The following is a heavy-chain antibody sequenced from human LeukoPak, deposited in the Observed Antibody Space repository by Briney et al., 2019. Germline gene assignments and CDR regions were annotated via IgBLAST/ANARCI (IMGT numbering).Heavy chain of an antibody. V-gene: IGHV3-21*01. J-gene: IGHJ4*02. D-gene: IGHD3-22*01. Sequence: GGSLRLSCAASGFTFSSYSMNWVRQAPGKGLKWVSSIRSSTSYMYYADSVKGRFTISRDNAKNSLYLEMNSLRAEDTAVYYCARDSLTMIVGRQKRGLDYWGQGTLVTVSS. CDR3: ARDSLTMIVGRQKRGLDY. CDR2: IRSSTSYM. CDR1: GFTFSSYS.